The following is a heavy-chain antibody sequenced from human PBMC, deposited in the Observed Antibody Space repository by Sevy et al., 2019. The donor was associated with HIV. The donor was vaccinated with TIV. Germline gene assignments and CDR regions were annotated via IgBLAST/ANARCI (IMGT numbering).Heavy chain of an antibody. J-gene: IGHJ4*02. D-gene: IGHD5-18*01. Sequence: GALRLSCAASGFTVSSYWMSWVRQARGKGLEWMATMKQDGSEKYYVDSVKGRFTISRDNAKHSLYLQMNSLRAEDTAVYYCVREGLGGFSYSLDCWGQGTLVTVSS. CDR2: MKQDGSEK. V-gene: IGHV3-7*01. CDR3: VREGLGGFSYSLDC. CDR1: GFTVSSYW.